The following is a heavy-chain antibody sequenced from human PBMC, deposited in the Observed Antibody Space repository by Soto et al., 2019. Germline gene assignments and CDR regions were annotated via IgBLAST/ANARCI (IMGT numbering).Heavy chain of an antibody. CDR2: ISYDGSNK. D-gene: IGHD6-19*01. J-gene: IGHJ4*02. V-gene: IGHV3-30*18. Sequence: VQLVESGGGVVQPGRSLRLSCAASGFTFSSYGMHWVRQAPGKGLEWVAVISYDGSNKYYADSVKGRFTISRDNSKNTLYLQMNSLRAEDTAVYYCAKETSSGWSHHFDYWGQGTLVTVSS. CDR1: GFTFSSYG. CDR3: AKETSSGWSHHFDY.